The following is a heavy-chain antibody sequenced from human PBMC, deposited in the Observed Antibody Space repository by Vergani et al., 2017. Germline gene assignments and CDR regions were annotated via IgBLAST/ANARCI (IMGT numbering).Heavy chain of an antibody. Sequence: QVQLQQWGAGLLKPSETLSLTCAVYGGSFSSYYWGWIRQPPGKGLEWIGSIYYSGSTYYNPSLKSRVTISVDTSKNQFSLKLSSVTAADTAVYYCARRTTMVRGVLEIARYYFDYWGQGTLVTVSS. CDR3: ARRTTMVRGVLEIARYYFDY. CDR1: GGSFSSYY. CDR2: IYYSGST. J-gene: IGHJ4*02. V-gene: IGHV4-34*01. D-gene: IGHD3-10*01.